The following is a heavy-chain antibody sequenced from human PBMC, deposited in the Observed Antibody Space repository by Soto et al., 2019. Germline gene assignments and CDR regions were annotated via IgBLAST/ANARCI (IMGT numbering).Heavy chain of an antibody. CDR2: IYYSGST. J-gene: IGHJ4*02. D-gene: IGHD5-12*01. CDR1: GGSISSYY. V-gene: IGHV4-59*01. CDR3: AREFSGYDDYYFDY. Sequence: SETLSLTCTVSGGSISSYYWSWIRQPPGKGLEWIGYIYYSGSTNYNPSLKSRVAISVDTSKNQFSLKLSSVTAADTAVYYCAREFSGYDDYYFDYWGQGTLVTVSS.